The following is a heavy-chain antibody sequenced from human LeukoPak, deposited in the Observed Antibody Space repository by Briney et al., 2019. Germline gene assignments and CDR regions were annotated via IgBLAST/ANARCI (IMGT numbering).Heavy chain of an antibody. D-gene: IGHD3-10*01. CDR3: AREEWGNSGSTYYYYGMDV. J-gene: IGHJ6*02. V-gene: IGHV3-48*03. Sequence: GGSLRLSCAASGFTFSSYEMNWVRQAPGKGLEWVSYISSSGSTIYYADSVKGRFTISRDNAKNSLYLQMNSLRAEDTAVYYCAREEWGNSGSTYYYYGMDVWGQGTTVTVSS. CDR1: GFTFSSYE. CDR2: ISSSGSTI.